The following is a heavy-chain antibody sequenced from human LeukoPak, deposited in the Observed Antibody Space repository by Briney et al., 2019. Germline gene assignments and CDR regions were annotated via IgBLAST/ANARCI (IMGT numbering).Heavy chain of an antibody. D-gene: IGHD1-26*01. Sequence: PGGSLRLSCAASGFTFSNYGMHWVRQAPGKGLEWVALIHYDGSNKYYADSVKGRFTISRDNSKNTLYLQMNSLRAEDTAVYYCAKDGYVGAILQWGQGTLVTVSS. J-gene: IGHJ4*02. CDR2: IHYDGSNK. V-gene: IGHV3-30*02. CDR3: AKDGYVGAILQ. CDR1: GFTFSNYG.